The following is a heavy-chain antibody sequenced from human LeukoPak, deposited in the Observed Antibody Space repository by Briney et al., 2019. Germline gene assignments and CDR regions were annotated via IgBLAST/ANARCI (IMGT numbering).Heavy chain of an antibody. J-gene: IGHJ3*01. CDR1: GGAITNYY. V-gene: IGHV4-59*03. CDR3: ATLNYPTGV. D-gene: IGHD1-7*01. Sequence: SETLSLTCGVSGGAITNYYWSWIRQAPGKGLEWLGYIYYTGSTTYNPSVKSRITISLDTSKKQISLKLRSVTAADTAVYYCATLNYPTGVWGQGTMVTVSS. CDR2: IYYTGST.